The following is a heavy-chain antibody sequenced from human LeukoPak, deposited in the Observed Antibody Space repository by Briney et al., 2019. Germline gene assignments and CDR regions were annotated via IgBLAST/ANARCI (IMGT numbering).Heavy chain of an antibody. Sequence: EASVKVSCKASGYTFTSYGISWVRQAPGQGLEWMGWISAYNGNTNYAQKLQGRVTMTTDTSTSTAYMELRSLRSDDTAVYYCARADGYCSGGSCYNWFDPWGQGTLVTVSS. V-gene: IGHV1-18*01. CDR2: ISAYNGNT. J-gene: IGHJ5*02. CDR1: GYTFTSYG. CDR3: ARADGYCSGGSCYNWFDP. D-gene: IGHD2-15*01.